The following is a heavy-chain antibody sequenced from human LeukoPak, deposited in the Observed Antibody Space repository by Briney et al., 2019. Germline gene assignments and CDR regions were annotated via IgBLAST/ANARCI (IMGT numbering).Heavy chain of an antibody. D-gene: IGHD6-19*01. CDR1: GGSISSYY. CDR3: ARVLRAVALNWFDP. Sequence: PSGTLSLTCTVSGGSISSYYWSWIRQPPGKGLEWIGYIYYSGSTNYNPSLKSRVTISVDTSKNQFSLKLSSVTAADTAVYYCARVLRAVALNWFDPWGQGTLVTVSS. J-gene: IGHJ5*02. CDR2: IYYSGST. V-gene: IGHV4-59*08.